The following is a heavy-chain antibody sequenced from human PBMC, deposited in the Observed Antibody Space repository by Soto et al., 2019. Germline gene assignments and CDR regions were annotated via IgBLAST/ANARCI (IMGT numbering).Heavy chain of an antibody. J-gene: IGHJ4*02. CDR1: GFTYSTYT. CDR3: VKDGDNTGYYFTYYFDH. CDR2: ISYDGNNK. V-gene: IGHV3-30-3*01. Sequence: GGSLRLSCAASGFTYSTYTMHWVRQAPGKGLEWVAVISYDGNNKFYADSVKGRFTISRDNKKSFLYLQMDSLGPDDTALYYCVKDGDNTGYYFTYYFDHWGQGAPVTVSS. D-gene: IGHD3-22*01.